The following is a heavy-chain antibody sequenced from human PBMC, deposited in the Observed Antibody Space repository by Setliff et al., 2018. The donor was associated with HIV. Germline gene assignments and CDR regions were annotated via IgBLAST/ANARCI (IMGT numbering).Heavy chain of an antibody. Sequence: PSETLSLTCTVSGGSMNSYYWSWIRQPPGKGLEWIGYNYTSGSTKYNPSLKSRVTILVDPSKNQFSLRLSSVTAADTAVYYCARHSDFWSEDAFDIWGQGTMVTVSS. V-gene: IGHV4-4*09. CDR1: GGSMNSYY. CDR2: NYTSGST. J-gene: IGHJ3*02. D-gene: IGHD3-3*01. CDR3: ARHSDFWSEDAFDI.